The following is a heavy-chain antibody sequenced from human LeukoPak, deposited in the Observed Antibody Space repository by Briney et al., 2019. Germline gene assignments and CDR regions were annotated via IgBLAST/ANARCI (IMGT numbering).Heavy chain of an antibody. Sequence: HAGGSLRLSCAASGFTFSSYGMHWVRQAPGKGLEWVAYIRYDGKNKYYADSVKGRFMISRDNSKNTLYLQMNSLRAEDTAVYYCAKELGSSWYSYFDYWGQGTLVTVSS. J-gene: IGHJ4*02. D-gene: IGHD6-13*01. CDR3: AKELGSSWYSYFDY. CDR2: IRYDGKNK. V-gene: IGHV3-30*02. CDR1: GFTFSSYG.